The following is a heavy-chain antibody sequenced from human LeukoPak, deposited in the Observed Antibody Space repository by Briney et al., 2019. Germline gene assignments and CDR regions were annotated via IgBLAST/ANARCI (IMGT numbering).Heavy chain of an antibody. CDR1: GYTFTGYY. V-gene: IGHV1-2*02. J-gene: IGHJ3*02. CDR3: ARDWDRYSGSYYRSDDAFDI. Sequence: GASVKVSCKASGYTFTGYYMHWVRQAPGQGLKWMGWINPNSGGTNYAQKFQGRVTMTRDTSISTAYMELSRLRSDDTAVYYCARDWDRYSGSYYRSDDAFDIWGQGTMVTVSS. D-gene: IGHD1-26*01. CDR2: INPNSGGT.